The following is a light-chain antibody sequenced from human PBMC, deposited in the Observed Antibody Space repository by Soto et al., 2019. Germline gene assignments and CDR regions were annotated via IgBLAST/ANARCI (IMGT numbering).Light chain of an antibody. V-gene: IGKV3-20*01. Sequence: EIVLTQSPGTLSLSPGEIATLSCRASQSVSSSYLAWYQQKPGHALRLLIYGASSRATGIPDRFSGSGSGTDFTLTISRLEPEDFAVYYCQQYDSSPETFGQGTKVEIK. J-gene: IGKJ1*01. CDR1: QSVSSSY. CDR3: QQYDSSPET. CDR2: GAS.